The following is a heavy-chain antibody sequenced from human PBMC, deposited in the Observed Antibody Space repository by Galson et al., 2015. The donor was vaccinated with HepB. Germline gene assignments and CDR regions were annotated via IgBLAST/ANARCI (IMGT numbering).Heavy chain of an antibody. J-gene: IGHJ6*02. Sequence: SVKVSCKASGYTFTGYSMHWVRQAPGQGLEWMGWINPNSGGTNYAQKFQGWATMTRDTSISTAYMELSRLRSDDTAVYYCAREGAGYYDSSGSGIGMDVWGPGTMVTVSS. CDR2: INPNSGGT. V-gene: IGHV1-2*04. D-gene: IGHD3-22*01. CDR1: GYTFTGYS. CDR3: AREGAGYYDSSGSGIGMDV.